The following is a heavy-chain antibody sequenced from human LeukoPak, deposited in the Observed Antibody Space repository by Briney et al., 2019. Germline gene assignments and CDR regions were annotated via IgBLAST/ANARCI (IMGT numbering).Heavy chain of an antibody. J-gene: IGHJ6*02. CDR2: INPNSGGT. D-gene: IGHD1-26*01. V-gene: IGHV1-2*02. CDR3: ARDPGGSYPAYGMDV. Sequence: ASATVSCKASGYTFTGYYMHWVRQAPGQGLEWMGWINPNSGGTNYAQKFQGRVTMTRDTSISTAYMELSRLRSDDTAVYYCARDPGGSYPAYGMDVWGQGTTVTVSS. CDR1: GYTFTGYY.